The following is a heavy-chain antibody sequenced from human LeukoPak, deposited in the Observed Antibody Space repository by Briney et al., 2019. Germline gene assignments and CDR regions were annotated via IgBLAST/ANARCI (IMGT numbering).Heavy chain of an antibody. CDR2: IYYSGST. J-gene: IGHJ4*02. Sequence: KSSETLSLTCTVSGGSISSSSYYWGWIRQPPGKGLEWIGSIYYSGSTYYNPSLKSRVTISVDTSKNQFSLKLSSVTAADTAAYYCARDLFEGRTDYYDSSGYYYDYWGQGTLVTVSS. CDR1: GGSISSSSYY. CDR3: ARDLFEGRTDYYDSSGYYYDY. V-gene: IGHV4-39*07. D-gene: IGHD3-22*01.